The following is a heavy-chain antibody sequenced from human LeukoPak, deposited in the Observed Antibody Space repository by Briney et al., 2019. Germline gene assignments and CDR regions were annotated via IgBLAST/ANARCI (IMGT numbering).Heavy chain of an antibody. D-gene: IGHD6-6*01. CDR2: ISSSSGSI. J-gene: IGHJ5*02. V-gene: IGHV3-48*02. Sequence: GGSLRLSCAASGFSFSSYSMNWVRQAPGKGLEWVSYISSSSGSIYYADSVKGRFTISRDNAKNSLYLQMNRLRDEDTAVYFCARTRSSSDWWFDPWGQGTRVTISS. CDR3: ARTRSSSDWWFDP. CDR1: GFSFSSYS.